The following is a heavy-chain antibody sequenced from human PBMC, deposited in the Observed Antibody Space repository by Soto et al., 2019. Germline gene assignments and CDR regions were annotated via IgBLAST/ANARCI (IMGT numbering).Heavy chain of an antibody. CDR3: ATLTYCSSASCPNYYYVMDV. CDR1: GFTFTTYI. CDR2: IGSSSNYI. Sequence: PGGSLRLSCPASGFTFTTYILTWVRQAPGKGLEWVASIGSSSNYIYYADSVKGRFTISRDNAKNSLFLQMNSLRAEDTAVYYCATLTYCSSASCPNYYYVMDVWGQGTTVTVS. V-gene: IGHV3-21*06. J-gene: IGHJ6*02. D-gene: IGHD2-2*01.